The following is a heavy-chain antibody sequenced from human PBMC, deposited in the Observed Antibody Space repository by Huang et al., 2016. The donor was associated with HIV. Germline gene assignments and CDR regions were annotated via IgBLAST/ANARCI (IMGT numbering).Heavy chain of an antibody. J-gene: IGHJ5*02. CDR2: MCSASSYI. CDR1: GFAFSSYG. CDR3: AYQQWLVGGLNH. V-gene: IGHV3-21*02. Sequence: EVELVESGGGLVKPGGSLRLSCAASGFAFSSYGMSWGRQAPGKGLEWVAFMCSASSYIYYADSVKGRVTISRDNAKSSIYLQLDSPRAEDTAVYYCAYQQWLVGGLNHWGQGTLVVVSS. D-gene: IGHD6-19*01.